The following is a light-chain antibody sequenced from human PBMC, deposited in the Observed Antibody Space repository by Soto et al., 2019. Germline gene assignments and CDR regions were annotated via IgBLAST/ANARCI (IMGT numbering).Light chain of an antibody. CDR1: SSEIGAYNY. J-gene: IGLJ1*01. Sequence: QSVLTQTASVSGSPGQSITISCTGSSSEIGAYNYVSWFQQYPGKAPKLIISEVSNRPSGVSNRFSGSKSGTAASLTISGLQTEDEADYFCFSFTTDWTHVFGTGTKLTVL. CDR3: FSFTTDWTHV. CDR2: EVS. V-gene: IGLV2-14*01.